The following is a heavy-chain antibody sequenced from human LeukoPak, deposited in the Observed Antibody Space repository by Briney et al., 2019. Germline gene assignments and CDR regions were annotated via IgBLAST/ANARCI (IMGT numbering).Heavy chain of an antibody. CDR3: ATRGGTVAFDI. CDR2: FDPEDGET. D-gene: IGHD3-10*01. J-gene: IGHJ3*02. CDR1: GYTLTELS. V-gene: IGHV1-24*01. Sequence: ASVKVSCKVSGYTLTELSMHWVRQAPGKGLEWMGGFDPEDGETIYAQKFQGRVTITEDTSTDTAYMELSRLRSEDTAVYYCATRGGTVAFDIWGQGTMVTVSS.